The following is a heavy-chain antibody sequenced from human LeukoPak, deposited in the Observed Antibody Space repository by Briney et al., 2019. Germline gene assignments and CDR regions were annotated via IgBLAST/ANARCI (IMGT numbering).Heavy chain of an antibody. CDR3: ARQTTLWGFFY. J-gene: IGHJ4*02. D-gene: IGHD3-16*01. Sequence: SETLSLTCAVYGGSFSGYYWSWIRQPPGEGLEWIGEINHSGSTNYNPSLKSRVTISVDTSKNQFSLKLSSVTAADTAVYYCARQTTLWGFFYWGQGTLVTVSS. CDR2: INHSGST. CDR1: GGSFSGYY. V-gene: IGHV4-34*01.